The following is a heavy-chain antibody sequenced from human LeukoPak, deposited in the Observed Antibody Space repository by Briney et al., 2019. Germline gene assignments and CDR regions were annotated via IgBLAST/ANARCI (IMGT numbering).Heavy chain of an antibody. J-gene: IGHJ4*02. D-gene: IGHD2-15*01. CDR3: AREGMVAADY. CDR1: GGTFSSYA. Sequence: ASVKVSCEASGGTFSSYAISWVRQAPGQGLEWMGRIIPILGIANYAQKFQGRVTITADKSTSTAYIELSSLRSEDTAVYYCAREGMVAADYWGQGTLVTVSS. CDR2: IIPILGIA. V-gene: IGHV1-69*04.